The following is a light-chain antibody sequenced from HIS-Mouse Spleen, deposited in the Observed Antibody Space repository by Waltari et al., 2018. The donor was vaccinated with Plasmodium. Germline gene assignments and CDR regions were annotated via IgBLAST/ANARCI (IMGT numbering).Light chain of an antibody. CDR1: TLRRKS. J-gene: IGLJ2*01. V-gene: IGLV3-21*02. CDR2: DDS. Sequence: SYVLTQPPSVSVAPGPTARITCRGNTLRRKSVHGYQQKPGQAPVLVVYDDSDRPPGSPERFSGSNSGNTATLTISRVEAGDEADYYCQVWDSSSDHPVFGGGTKLTVL. CDR3: QVWDSSSDHPV.